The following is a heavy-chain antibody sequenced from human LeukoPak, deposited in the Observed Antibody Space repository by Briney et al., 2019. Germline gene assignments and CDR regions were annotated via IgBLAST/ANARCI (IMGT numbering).Heavy chain of an antibody. CDR2: INPSGGST. J-gene: IGHJ4*02. V-gene: IGHV1-46*01. CDR3: ARERIDYYGSGSYSIDY. D-gene: IGHD3-10*01. CDR1: GHTFTSYD. Sequence: ASVKLSCKASGHTFTSYDMHWVRQAPGQGLEWMGIINPSGGSTSYAQKFQGRVTMTRDTSTSTVYMELSSLRSEDTAVYYCARERIDYYGSGSYSIDYWGQGTLVTVSS.